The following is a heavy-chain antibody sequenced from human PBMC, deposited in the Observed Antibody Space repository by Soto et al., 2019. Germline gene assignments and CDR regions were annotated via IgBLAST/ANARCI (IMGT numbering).Heavy chain of an antibody. CDR2: INHSGST. V-gene: IGHV4-34*01. Sequence: PSGTLCLTCAVYGGSFSGYYWSWIRQPPGKGLEWIGEINHSGSTNYNPSLKSRVTISVDTSKNQSSLKLSSVTAADTAVYYCARRPRLSVITFGGVIVTYFDYWGQGTVVIVSS. D-gene: IGHD3-16*02. J-gene: IGHJ4*02. CDR1: GGSFSGYY. CDR3: ARRPRLSVITFGGVIVTYFDY.